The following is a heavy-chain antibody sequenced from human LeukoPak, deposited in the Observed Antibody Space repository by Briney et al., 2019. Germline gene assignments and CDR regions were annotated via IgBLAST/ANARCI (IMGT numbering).Heavy chain of an antibody. D-gene: IGHD3-3*01. V-gene: IGHV4-59*08. J-gene: IGHJ6*03. Sequence: PSETLSLTCTVSGGSISSYYWSWIRQPPGKGLEWIGYIYYSGSTNYNPSLKSRVTISVGTSKNQFFLKLSSVTAADTAVYYCARHVQNFWSGYKQESRYYYYMDVWGKGTTVTVSS. CDR3: ARHVQNFWSGYKQESRYYYYMDV. CDR2: IYYSGST. CDR1: GGSISSYY.